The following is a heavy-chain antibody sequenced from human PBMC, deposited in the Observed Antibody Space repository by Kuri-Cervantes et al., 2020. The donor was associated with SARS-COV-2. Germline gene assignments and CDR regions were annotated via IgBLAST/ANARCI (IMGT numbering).Heavy chain of an antibody. D-gene: IGHD6-13*01. V-gene: IGHV5-51*01. J-gene: IGHJ4*02. Sequence: GESLKISCKGSGYSFTSYWIGWVRQMPGKGLEWMGIIYPGDSDTRYSPSFQGQVTISADKSISTAYLQWSSLKASDTAMYYCAIAGYSSSWYNPYYFDFWGQGNLVT. CDR1: GYSFTSYW. CDR3: AIAGYSSSWYNPYYFDF. CDR2: IYPGDSDT.